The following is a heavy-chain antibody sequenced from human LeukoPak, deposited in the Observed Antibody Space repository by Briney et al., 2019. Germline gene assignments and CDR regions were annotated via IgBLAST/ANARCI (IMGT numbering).Heavy chain of an antibody. J-gene: IGHJ3*02. Sequence: GGSLRLSCAASGFTFSSYSMNWVRQAPGKGLEWVSSISSSSSYKYYADSVKGRFTISRDNAKNSLYLQMNSLRAEDTAVYYCARVKSSGSYRGGDAFDIWGQGTMVTVSS. CDR1: GFTFSSYS. CDR3: ARVKSSGSYRGGDAFDI. D-gene: IGHD3-10*01. CDR2: ISSSSSYK. V-gene: IGHV3-21*01.